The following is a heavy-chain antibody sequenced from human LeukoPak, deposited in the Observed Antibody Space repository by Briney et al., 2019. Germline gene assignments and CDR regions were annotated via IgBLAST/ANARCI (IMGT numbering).Heavy chain of an antibody. J-gene: IGHJ4*02. V-gene: IGHV3-7*04. Sequence: GGSLRLSCAVSGFTFSDFWMSWVRQAPGRGLEWVANIHPEGNEKYHVESVEGRFTISRDNAKNSLFLQMNGLRVEDTAVYYCARGDAFSGDHWGQGTLVTVSS. CDR2: IHPEGNEK. CDR3: ARGDAFSGDH. CDR1: GFTFSDFW.